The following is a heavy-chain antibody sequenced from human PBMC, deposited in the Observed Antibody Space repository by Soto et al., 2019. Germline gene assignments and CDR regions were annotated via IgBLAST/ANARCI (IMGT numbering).Heavy chain of an antibody. CDR1: GYTFTSYG. V-gene: IGHV1-18*01. CDR3: ARAWARLPTIAAAGPTWGVYYFDY. J-gene: IGHJ4*02. D-gene: IGHD6-13*01. Sequence: ASVKVSCKASGYTFTSYGISWVRQAPGQGLEWMGWISAYNGNTNYAQKLQGRVTMTTDTCTSTAYMELRSLRSDDTAVYYCARAWARLPTIAAAGPTWGVYYFDYWGQGTLVTVSS. CDR2: ISAYNGNT.